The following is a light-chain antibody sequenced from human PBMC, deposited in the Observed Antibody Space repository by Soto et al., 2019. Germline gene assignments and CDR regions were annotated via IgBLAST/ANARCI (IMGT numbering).Light chain of an antibody. V-gene: IGKV3-20*01. Sequence: EIVLTPFPGTLSLSPVERATLSCRASQTVSDNSLAWYQQKVGRAPRALIYGASNRATGIPDRFSGGGSGTDFTLTITRLEPEDFAVYYCQQYGSSPRTFGQGTRLEIK. CDR1: QTVSDNS. CDR3: QQYGSSPRT. J-gene: IGKJ5*01. CDR2: GAS.